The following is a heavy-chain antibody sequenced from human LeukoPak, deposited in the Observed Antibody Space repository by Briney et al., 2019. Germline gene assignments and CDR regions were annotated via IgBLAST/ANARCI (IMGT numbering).Heavy chain of an antibody. CDR3: ARDSGQLLWQRGWFDP. CDR2: ISGSGGST. D-gene: IGHD2-2*01. Sequence: GGTLRLSCAASGFTFSSCGMSWVRQAPGKGLEWVSAISGSGGSTYYADSVKGRFTISRDNSKNTLYLQMNSLRAEDTAVYYCARDSGQLLWQRGWFDPWGQGTLVTVSS. CDR1: GFTFSSCG. J-gene: IGHJ5*02. V-gene: IGHV3-23*01.